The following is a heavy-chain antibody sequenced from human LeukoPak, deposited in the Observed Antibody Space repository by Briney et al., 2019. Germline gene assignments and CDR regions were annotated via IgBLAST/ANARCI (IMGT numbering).Heavy chain of an antibody. V-gene: IGHV3-23*01. J-gene: IGHJ3*02. CDR2: INGRGDNT. Sequence: GSLRLSCAASGVIISSYAMSWVRQAPGKGLEWVSAINGRGDNTYYADFVKGRFTISRDNSKNTLYLQMNSLRAEDTAVYYCAKPYCSSTSCYEDAFDIWGQGTMVTVSS. CDR3: AKPYCSSTSCYEDAFDI. D-gene: IGHD2-2*01. CDR1: GVIISSYA.